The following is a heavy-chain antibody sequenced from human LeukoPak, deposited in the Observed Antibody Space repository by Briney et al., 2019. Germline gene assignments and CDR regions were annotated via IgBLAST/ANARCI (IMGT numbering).Heavy chain of an antibody. CDR2: MNPNSGNT. V-gene: IGHV1-8*02. CDR1: GYPFTSYG. D-gene: IGHD5-24*01. J-gene: IGHJ4*02. CDR3: ARATPGGLHGYSFDY. Sequence: ASVKVSCKASGYPFTSYGISWVRQAPGQGLEWMGWMNPNSGNTGFAQKFQDRVSMTRDTSINTAYMELTSLRSGDTAVYYCARATPGGLHGYSFDYWGQGTVVTVSS.